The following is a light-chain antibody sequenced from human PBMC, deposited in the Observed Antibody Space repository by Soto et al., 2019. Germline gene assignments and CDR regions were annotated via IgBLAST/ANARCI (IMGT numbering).Light chain of an antibody. CDR2: GAS. J-gene: IGKJ2*01. CDR3: QQYGSSPPFT. V-gene: IGKV3-20*01. Sequence: EMVWTQSPGTLSLSPGERATLSCRASQRVSSSYLAWYQQKPGQAPRLLIYGASSRATGIPGRCSGSGSGTDFTLTISRLEPEDLAVYFCQQYGSSPPFTFGQGTKVEI. CDR1: QRVSSSY.